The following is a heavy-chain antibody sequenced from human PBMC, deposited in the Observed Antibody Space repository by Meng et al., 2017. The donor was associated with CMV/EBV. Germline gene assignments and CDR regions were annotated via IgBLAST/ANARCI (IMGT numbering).Heavy chain of an antibody. V-gene: IGHV2-5*02. D-gene: IGHD6-13*01. J-gene: IGHJ4*02. CDR1: WFSLSTSGVG. Sequence: TFKGAWPTAGKPTQTLTLPCTFPWFSLSTSGVGVGWIRQPPGKALEWLALIYWDDDKRYSPSLKSRLTITKDTSKNQVVLTMTNMDPVDTATYYCAHHADIAAAGSYYYWGQGTLVTVSS. CDR3: AHHADIAAAGSYYY. CDR2: IYWDDDK.